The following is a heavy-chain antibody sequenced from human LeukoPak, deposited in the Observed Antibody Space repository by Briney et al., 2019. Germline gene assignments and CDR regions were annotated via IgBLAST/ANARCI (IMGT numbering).Heavy chain of an antibody. V-gene: IGHV1-69*13. Sequence: SVKVSCTASGGTFSSYAISWVRQAPGQGLEWMGGIIPIFGTANYAQKFQGRVTITADESTSTAYMELSSLRSEDTAVYYCARDVSDCSGGSCYSYYFDYWGQGTLVTVSS. D-gene: IGHD2-15*01. J-gene: IGHJ4*02. CDR3: ARDVSDCSGGSCYSYYFDY. CDR1: GGTFSSYA. CDR2: IIPIFGTA.